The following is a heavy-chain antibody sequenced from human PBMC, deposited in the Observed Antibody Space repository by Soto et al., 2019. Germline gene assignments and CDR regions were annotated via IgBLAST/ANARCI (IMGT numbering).Heavy chain of an antibody. CDR3: ARLLIHYDFWSGYSRGGYYYYYMDV. J-gene: IGHJ6*03. CDR2: IYPGDSDT. V-gene: IGHV5-51*01. D-gene: IGHD3-3*01. CDR1: GYSFTSYW. Sequence: GESLKISCKGSGYSFTSYWIGWVRQMPGKGLEWMGIIYPGDSDTRYSPSFQGQVTISADKSISTAYLQWSSLKASDTAMYYCARLLIHYDFWSGYSRGGYYYYYMDVWGKGTTVTVSS.